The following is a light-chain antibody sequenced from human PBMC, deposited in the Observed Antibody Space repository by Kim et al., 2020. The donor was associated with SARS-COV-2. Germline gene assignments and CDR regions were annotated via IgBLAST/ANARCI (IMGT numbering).Light chain of an antibody. V-gene: IGLV1-44*01. Sequence: GQRVTISFSGSSSNLGSNTVNWYQQLPGTATKLLIYSNNQRPSGVPDRFSGSTSGTSASLAISGLQSEDEADYYCAAWDDSLNGVVFGGGTQLTVL. CDR1: SSNLGSNT. J-gene: IGLJ2*01. CDR3: AAWDDSLNGVV. CDR2: SNN.